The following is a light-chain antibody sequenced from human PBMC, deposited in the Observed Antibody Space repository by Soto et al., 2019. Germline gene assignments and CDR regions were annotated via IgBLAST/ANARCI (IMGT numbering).Light chain of an antibody. J-gene: IGKJ1*01. V-gene: IGKV3-20*01. CDR3: QQYGSSRKT. Sequence: EIVLTQSPGTLSLSPGEIATLSFSASQSVSSSYLAWYQQKPGQAPRLLIYGASSRATGIPDRFSGSGSGTDFTLTISRLEPEDFAVYYCQQYGSSRKTFGQGTKVDIK. CDR1: QSVSSSY. CDR2: GAS.